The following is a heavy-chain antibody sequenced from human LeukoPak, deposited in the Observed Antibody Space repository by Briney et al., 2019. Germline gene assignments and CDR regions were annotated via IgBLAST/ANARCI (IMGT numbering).Heavy chain of an antibody. CDR3: ASSRDIVVVPAAIYAFDI. V-gene: IGHV5-51*01. D-gene: IGHD2-2*01. Sequence: GESLKISCKGSGYSFTSCWIGWVRQMPGKGLEWMGIIYPGDSDTRYSPSFQGQVTISADKSISTAYLQWSSLKALDTAMYYCASSRDIVVVPAAIYAFDIWGQGTMVTVSS. CDR2: IYPGDSDT. J-gene: IGHJ3*02. CDR1: GYSFTSCW.